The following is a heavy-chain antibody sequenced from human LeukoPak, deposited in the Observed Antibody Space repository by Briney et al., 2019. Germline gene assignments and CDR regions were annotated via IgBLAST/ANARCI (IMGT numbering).Heavy chain of an antibody. D-gene: IGHD2-2*02. CDR1: GFTFSSYA. CDR2: ISGSDGRT. J-gene: IGHJ3*02. V-gene: IGHV3-23*01. Sequence: GGSLRLSCAASGFTFSSYAMNWVRQAPGKGLEWVSAISGSDGRTVYADSVKGRFTISRDNSKNTLYLQMNSLRAEDTAVYSCAKDPYLLLYGAFDIWGQGTMVTVSS. CDR3: AKDPYLLLYGAFDI.